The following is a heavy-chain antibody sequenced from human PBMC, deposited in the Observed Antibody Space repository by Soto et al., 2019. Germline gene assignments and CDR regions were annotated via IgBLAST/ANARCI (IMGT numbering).Heavy chain of an antibody. CDR1: GGTFSSYA. D-gene: IGHD4-17*01. V-gene: IGHV1-69*06. J-gene: IGHJ5*02. CDR3: ARDDGLRWPKGWFDP. Sequence: QVQLVQSGAEVKKPGSSVKVSCKASGGTFSSYAISWVRQAPGQGLEWMGGIIPIFGTANYAKKFQGRVTITADKSTSTAYMELSRLRSEDTAVYYCARDDGLRWPKGWFDPWGQGTLVTVSS. CDR2: IIPIFGTA.